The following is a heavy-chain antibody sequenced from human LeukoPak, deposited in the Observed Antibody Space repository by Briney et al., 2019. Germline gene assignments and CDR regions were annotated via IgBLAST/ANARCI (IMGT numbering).Heavy chain of an antibody. V-gene: IGHV1-8*01. CDR2: MNPNSGNT. CDR1: GYTFTSYD. D-gene: IGHD1-26*01. CDR3: AKVFVGATEFPY. J-gene: IGHJ4*02. Sequence: ASVKVSCKASGYTFTSYDINWVRQATGQGLEWMGWMNPNSGNTGYAQKFQGRVTMTRNTSISTAYMELSSLRSEDTAVYYCAKVFVGATEFPYWGQGTLVTVSS.